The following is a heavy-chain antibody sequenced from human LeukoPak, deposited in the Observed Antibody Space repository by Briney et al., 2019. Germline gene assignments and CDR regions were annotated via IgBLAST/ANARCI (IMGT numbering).Heavy chain of an antibody. J-gene: IGHJ3*02. V-gene: IGHV1-18*01. Sequence: ASVKVSCKASGYSFTNYGISWVRQAPGQGLEWMGWISPYNGNANYAQNFQGRVTLTADTSTTTAYMDLTNLSSDDTAVYYCARDMKQWLVDAFDIWGQGTMVTVSS. D-gene: IGHD6-19*01. CDR1: GYSFTNYG. CDR2: ISPYNGNA. CDR3: ARDMKQWLVDAFDI.